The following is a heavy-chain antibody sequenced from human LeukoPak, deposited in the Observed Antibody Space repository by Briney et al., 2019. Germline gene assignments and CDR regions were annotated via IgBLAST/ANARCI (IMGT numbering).Heavy chain of an antibody. CDR2: ISSSGNYL. J-gene: IGHJ4*02. CDR3: ARPETEGEISGAWGY. D-gene: IGHD3-16*01. V-gene: IGHV3-21*01. CDR1: GFSFRTYS. Sequence: GGSLRLSCAASGFSFRTYSFTWVRQAPGKGLEWVASISSSGNYLYYADSFKGRFTISRDTAKNSLYLQMNILRVEDTAVYYCARPETEGEISGAWGYWGQRTLVTVSS.